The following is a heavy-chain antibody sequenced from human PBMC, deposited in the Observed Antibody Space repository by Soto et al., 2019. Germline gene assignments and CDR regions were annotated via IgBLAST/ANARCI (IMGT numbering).Heavy chain of an antibody. CDR3: AKDSGSSGYYPPDY. CDR2: IWYDGSNK. Sequence: QVQLVESGGGVVQPGRSLRLSCAASGFTFSSYGMHWVRQALGKGLEWVAVIWYDGSNKYYADSVKGRFTISRDNSKNTLYLQMNSLRAEDTAVYYCAKDSGSSGYYPPDYWGQGTLVTVSS. CDR1: GFTFSSYG. J-gene: IGHJ4*02. D-gene: IGHD3-22*01. V-gene: IGHV3-33*06.